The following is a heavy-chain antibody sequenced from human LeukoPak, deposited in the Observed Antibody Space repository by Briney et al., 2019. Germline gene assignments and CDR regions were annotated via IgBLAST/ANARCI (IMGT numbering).Heavy chain of an antibody. D-gene: IGHD4-23*01. CDR1: GFTFSSYA. Sequence: GGSLRLSCAASGFTFSSYAMSWVRQAPGKGLEWVSAISGSGGSTYYADSVKGRFTISRDNSKNTLYLQVNSLRAEDTAVYYCAKDRWTTVVRDLDYWGQGTLVTVSS. CDR2: ISGSGGST. CDR3: AKDRWTTVVRDLDY. J-gene: IGHJ4*02. V-gene: IGHV3-23*01.